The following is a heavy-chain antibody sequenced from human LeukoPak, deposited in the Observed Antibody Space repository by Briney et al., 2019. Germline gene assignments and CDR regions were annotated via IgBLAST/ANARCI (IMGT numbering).Heavy chain of an antibody. V-gene: IGHV3-30*19. D-gene: IGHD3-10*01. CDR1: GFTLSSFG. J-gene: IGHJ4*02. Sequence: PGGSLRLSCAASGFTLSSFGMVWVRQAPGKGLEWVAVISYDGSNKYYADSVKGRFTISRDNSKNTLYLQMNSLRAEGTAVYYCARSLPRVTMVRGVLPLDYWGQGTLVTVSS. CDR3: ARSLPRVTMVRGVLPLDY. CDR2: ISYDGSNK.